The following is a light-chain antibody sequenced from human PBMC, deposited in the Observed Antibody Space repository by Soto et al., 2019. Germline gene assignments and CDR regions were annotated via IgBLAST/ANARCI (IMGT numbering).Light chain of an antibody. Sequence: QSALTQPASVSGSPGQSITISCTGTSSDVGGYNYVSWYQQHPDKAPKLMIYDVSNRPSGVSNRFSGSKSGNTASLTISGLQAEDEADYYCSSYTSSSTHLFGTGTKVT. J-gene: IGLJ1*01. CDR2: DVS. CDR1: SSDVGGYNY. V-gene: IGLV2-14*01. CDR3: SSYTSSSTHL.